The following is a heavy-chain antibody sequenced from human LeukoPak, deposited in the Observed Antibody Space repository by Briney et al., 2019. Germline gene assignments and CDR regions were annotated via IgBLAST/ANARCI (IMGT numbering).Heavy chain of an antibody. CDR3: ARTYYYGSGSYYDY. CDR2: INHSGST. V-gene: IGHV4-34*01. Sequence: PSETLSLTCAVYGGSFSGYYWSWIRQPPGKGLEWIGEINHSGSTNYNPSLKSRVTISVDTSKNQFSLKLSSVTAADTAVYYCARTYYYGSGSYYDYWGQGTLVTVSS. D-gene: IGHD3-10*01. J-gene: IGHJ4*02. CDR1: GGSFSGYY.